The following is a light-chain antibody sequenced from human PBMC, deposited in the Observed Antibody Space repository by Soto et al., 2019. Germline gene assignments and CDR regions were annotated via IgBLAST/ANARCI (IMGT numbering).Light chain of an antibody. CDR1: SSNIGAGFD. Sequence: QSVLTQPPSVSGAPGQRVTISCTGSSSNIGAGFDVHWYQQLPGTAPKLLIYEVRNRPSGVPDRFSGSKSGNTASLTISGLQTADEANYFCSLYTSDNTYVFGAGTKLTVL. J-gene: IGLJ1*01. CDR3: SLYTSDNTYV. V-gene: IGLV1-40*01. CDR2: EVR.